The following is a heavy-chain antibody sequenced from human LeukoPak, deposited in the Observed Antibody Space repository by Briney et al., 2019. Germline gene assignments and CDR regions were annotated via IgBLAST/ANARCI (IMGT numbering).Heavy chain of an antibody. CDR2: IKSKTDGGTT. J-gene: IGHJ4*02. Sequence: GGSLRLSCVVSGFTFSDAWMSLVRQAPGKGLEWVGRIKSKTDGGTTDYAAPVKGRFSISRDDSKNTLYLQMNSLKTEDTAVYYCTTVAAAGMTDYWGQGTLVTISS. D-gene: IGHD6-13*01. V-gene: IGHV3-15*01. CDR3: TTVAAAGMTDY. CDR1: GFTFSDAW.